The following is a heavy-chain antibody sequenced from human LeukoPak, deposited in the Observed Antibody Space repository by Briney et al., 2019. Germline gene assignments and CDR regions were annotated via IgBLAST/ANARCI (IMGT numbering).Heavy chain of an antibody. CDR1: GVSISSSNSY. J-gene: IGHJ4*02. D-gene: IGHD5-12*01. V-gene: IGHV4-39*07. CDR3: ARARGYDYYY. CDR2: INHSGST. Sequence: SETLSLTCTVSGVSISSSNSYWGWIRQPPGKGLEWIGEINHSGSTNYNPSLKSRVTISVDTSKNQFSLKLSSVTAADTAVYYCARARGYDYYYWGQGTLVTVSS.